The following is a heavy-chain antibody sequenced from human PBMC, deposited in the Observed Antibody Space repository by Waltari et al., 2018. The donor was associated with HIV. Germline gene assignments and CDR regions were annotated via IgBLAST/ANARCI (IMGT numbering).Heavy chain of an antibody. CDR2: ISYDGSNK. CDR3: ARDPVWNYKAGYFDY. Sequence: QVQLVESGGGVVKPGRSLRLSWAASGFTFSSYAMHGVRKAPGKGLEWVAVISYDGSNKYYADSVKGRFTISRDNSKNTLYLQMNSLRAEDTAVYYCARDPVWNYKAGYFDYWGQGTLVTVSS. D-gene: IGHD1-7*01. V-gene: IGHV3-30*04. CDR1: GFTFSSYA. J-gene: IGHJ4*02.